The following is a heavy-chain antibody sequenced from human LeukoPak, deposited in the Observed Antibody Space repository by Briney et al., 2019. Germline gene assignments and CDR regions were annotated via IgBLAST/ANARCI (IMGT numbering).Heavy chain of an antibody. Sequence: ASVKVSCKASGFTFTSHDYNWVRQATGQGLEWIGWMNPNSGNTGYAQKFQERVTITRDMSTSTAYMELSSLRSEDTAVYYCAADQYDFWSGYLAGMNVWGQGTTVTVSS. D-gene: IGHD3-3*01. CDR3: AADQYDFWSGYLAGMNV. CDR2: MNPNSGNT. CDR1: GFTFTSHD. J-gene: IGHJ6*02. V-gene: IGHV1-8*01.